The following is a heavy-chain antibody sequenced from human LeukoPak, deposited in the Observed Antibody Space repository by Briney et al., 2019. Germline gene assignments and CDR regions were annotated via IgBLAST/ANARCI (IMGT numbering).Heavy chain of an antibody. J-gene: IGHJ4*02. CDR3: ARNPGIAVAGLYYFDY. CDR1: GYTFTSYG. V-gene: IGHV1-18*01. D-gene: IGHD6-19*01. Sequence: ASVKVSCKASGYTFTSYGISWVRQAPGQGLEWMGWISAYNGNTNYAQKLQGRVTMTTDTSTSTAYMELRSLRSDDTAVYYCARNPGIAVAGLYYFDYWGQGTPVTVSS. CDR2: ISAYNGNT.